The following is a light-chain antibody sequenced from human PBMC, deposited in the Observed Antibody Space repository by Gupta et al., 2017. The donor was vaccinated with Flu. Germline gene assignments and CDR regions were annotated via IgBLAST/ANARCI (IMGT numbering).Light chain of an antibody. J-gene: IGLJ3*02. CDR1: SSNIGNYY. CDR3: AKWDSRLRLRV. CDR2: EEN. V-gene: IGLV1-51*02. Sequence: QSVLTQPPSVSAAPGQKVTISCSGSSSNIGNYYVPWYQQFSGEAPKGFIVEENQRPSGIPDRFAGSKAGTSAKRAITGLQAGDEADVDGAKWDSRLRLRVFGGGTKLTVV.